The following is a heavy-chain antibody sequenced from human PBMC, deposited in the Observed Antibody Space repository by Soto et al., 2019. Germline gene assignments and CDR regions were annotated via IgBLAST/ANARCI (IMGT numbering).Heavy chain of an antibody. Sequence: SETLSLTCTVSGDSISSRDHYWSWIRQPPGKGLEWIGYIYFSGSVYSSPSLESPVSISVDMSQNQFSLMVTSVTAADTAVYYCARARIHCTSASCYTEFDSWGQGTLVTVSS. CDR3: ARARIHCTSASCYTEFDS. CDR2: IYFSGSV. V-gene: IGHV4-30-4*01. J-gene: IGHJ4*02. CDR1: GDSISSRDHY. D-gene: IGHD2-2*02.